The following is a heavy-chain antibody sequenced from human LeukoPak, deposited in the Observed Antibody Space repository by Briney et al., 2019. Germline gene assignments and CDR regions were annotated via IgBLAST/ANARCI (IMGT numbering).Heavy chain of an antibody. CDR1: GFSFTSYN. D-gene: IGHD3-10*01. CDR3: ARDPRILAYYYASGSYRNWFDP. Sequence: GGSLRLSCAASGFSFTSYNFHWVRQAPGKGLEWVAVISYDGSNKYYADSVKGRFTISRDNSKHTLYLQMNSLRAEDTAVYYCARDPRILAYYYASGSYRNWFDPWGQGTLVTVSS. CDR2: ISYDGSNK. V-gene: IGHV3-30*04. J-gene: IGHJ5*02.